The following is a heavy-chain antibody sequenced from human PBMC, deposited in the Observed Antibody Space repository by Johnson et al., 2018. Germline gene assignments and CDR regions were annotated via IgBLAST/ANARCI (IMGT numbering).Heavy chain of an antibody. Sequence: VQLVESGGGLVQPGGSXRLSCAVSGFTFSSYAMSWVRQLPGKGLEWVSRISGDGDIPYYADSVKGRFTISRDNSKNTLFLQTNSLRAEDTAVYYCAKDRAWDSSVYYPEYFRHWGQGTLVIVSS. CDR3: AKDRAWDSSVYYPEYFRH. CDR1: GFTFSSYA. D-gene: IGHD3-22*01. V-gene: IGHV3-23*04. J-gene: IGHJ1*01. CDR2: ISGDGDIP.